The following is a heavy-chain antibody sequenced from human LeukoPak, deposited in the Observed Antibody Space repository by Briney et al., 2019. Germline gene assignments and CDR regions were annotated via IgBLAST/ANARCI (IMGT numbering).Heavy chain of an antibody. Sequence: SETLSLTCAVYGGSFSGYYWSWIRQPPGKGLEWIGEINHSGSTNYNPSLKSRVTISVDTSKNRFSLKLSSVTAADTAVYYCARREQQLVHFDYWGQGTLVTVSS. CDR2: INHSGST. CDR3: ARREQQLVHFDY. CDR1: GGSFSGYY. D-gene: IGHD6-13*01. J-gene: IGHJ4*02. V-gene: IGHV4-34*01.